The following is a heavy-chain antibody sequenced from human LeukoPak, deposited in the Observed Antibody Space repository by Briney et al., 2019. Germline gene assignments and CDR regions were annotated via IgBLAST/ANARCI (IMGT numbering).Heavy chain of an antibody. Sequence: SETLSLTCTGSGGSISSYYWSWLRQPPGKGLEWIGYIYYSGSTNYNPSLKSRVTISVDTSKNQFSLKLSSVTAADTAVYYCARRDSRTYYFDYWGQGTLVTVSS. V-gene: IGHV4-59*08. CDR1: GGSISSYY. J-gene: IGHJ4*02. CDR2: IYYSGST. CDR3: ARRDSRTYYFDY. D-gene: IGHD2-2*01.